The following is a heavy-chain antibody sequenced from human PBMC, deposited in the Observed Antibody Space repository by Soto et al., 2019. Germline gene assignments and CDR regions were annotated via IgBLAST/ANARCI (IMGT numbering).Heavy chain of an antibody. J-gene: IGHJ4*02. Sequence: PGGSLRLSCAASGFTFSSDSMNLVRQAPGKGMEWVSSISSSSSYIYYADSVKGRFTISRDNAKNSLYLQMNSLRAEDTAVYYCARDRYNWNPSSEFDYWGQGTLVTVSS. D-gene: IGHD1-20*01. CDR3: ARDRYNWNPSSEFDY. CDR1: GFTFSSDS. V-gene: IGHV3-21*01. CDR2: ISSSSSYI.